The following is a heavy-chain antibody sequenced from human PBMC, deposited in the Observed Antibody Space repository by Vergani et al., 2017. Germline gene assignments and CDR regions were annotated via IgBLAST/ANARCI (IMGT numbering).Heavy chain of an antibody. CDR2: ISSSSSYI. D-gene: IGHD6-19*01. Sequence: LQLQESGPGLVKPSETLSLTCTVSGGSISSSSYYWGWIRQPPGKGLEWVSSISSSSSYIYYADSVKGRFTISRDNAKNSLYLQMNSLRAEDTAVYYCARDSSGWFHTPFDYWGQGTLVTVSS. CDR1: GGSISSSS. J-gene: IGHJ4*02. CDR3: ARDSSGWFHTPFDY. V-gene: IGHV3-21*01.